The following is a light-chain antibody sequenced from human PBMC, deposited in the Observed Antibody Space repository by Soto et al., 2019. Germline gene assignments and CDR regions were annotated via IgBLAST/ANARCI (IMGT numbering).Light chain of an antibody. CDR1: NIGSKS. V-gene: IGLV3-21*02. J-gene: IGLJ2*01. Sequence: SYELTQPPSVSVAPGQTARITCGGNNIGSKSVHWYQQKPGQAPVLVVYDDSKRPSGIPERFSGSNSGNTATLTISGTQAMDEADYYCQAWDSSFVVFGGGTKLTVL. CDR3: QAWDSSFVV. CDR2: DDS.